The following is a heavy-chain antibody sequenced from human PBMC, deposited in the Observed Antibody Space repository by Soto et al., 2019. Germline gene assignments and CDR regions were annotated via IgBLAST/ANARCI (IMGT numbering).Heavy chain of an antibody. CDR3: ARMCSISTCLCDAHDI. Sequence: GASVKVSCKASGYTSSGHYIHWMRQAPGQRLEWMGWIYPDSGETKFAQKFQGLVTMTRDTSKSTVYMELSRLISDDTALYYCARMCSISTCLCDAHDIWGQGTLVTVSS. CDR2: IYPDSGET. J-gene: IGHJ3*02. V-gene: IGHV1-2*04. D-gene: IGHD2-2*01. CDR1: GYTSSGHY.